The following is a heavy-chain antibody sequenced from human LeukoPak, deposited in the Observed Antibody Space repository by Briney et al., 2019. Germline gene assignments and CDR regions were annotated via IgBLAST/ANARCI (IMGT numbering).Heavy chain of an antibody. V-gene: IGHV3-33*01. D-gene: IGHD2-21*01. CDR3: ARDGGIGLDY. CDR1: GYTFSSYG. J-gene: IGHJ4*02. Sequence: GGSLRLSCVASGYTFSSYGMHWVRQAPGNGLQWVAVIWYDESKKYYTDSVKGRFTISRDVSKSTLYLQMNSLRAEDTAMYYCARDGGIGLDYWGQGTLVTVSS. CDR2: IWYDESKK.